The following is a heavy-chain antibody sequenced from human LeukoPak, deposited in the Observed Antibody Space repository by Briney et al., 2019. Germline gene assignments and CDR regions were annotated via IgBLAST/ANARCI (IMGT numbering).Heavy chain of an antibody. V-gene: IGHV4-61*03. CDR3: ARECYGDYKCLDY. CDR1: GNSISSGDNY. CDR2: IYYSGST. J-gene: IGHJ4*02. Sequence: SQTLSLTCTVSGNSISSGDNYWSWIRQPPGKGLEWIGHIYYSGSTNYNPSLKSRVTISVDASKNHFSLKVSSVTAADTAVYYCARECYGDYKCLDYWGQGTLVTVSS. D-gene: IGHD4-17*01.